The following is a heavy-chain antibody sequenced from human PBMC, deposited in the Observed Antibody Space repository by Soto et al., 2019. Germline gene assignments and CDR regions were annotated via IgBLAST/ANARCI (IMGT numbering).Heavy chain of an antibody. D-gene: IGHD2-2*01. CDR3: AREEYCSSTSCSNYYYYGMDV. CDR2: ISAYNGNT. V-gene: IGHV1-18*04. J-gene: IGHJ6*02. CDR1: GYTFTSYG. Sequence: ASVKVSCKASGYTFTSYGISWVRQAPGQGLEWMGWISAYNGNTNYAQKLQGRVTMTTDTSTSTAYMELRSLRSDDTAVYYCAREEYCSSTSCSNYYYYGMDVWGQGTTGTVSS.